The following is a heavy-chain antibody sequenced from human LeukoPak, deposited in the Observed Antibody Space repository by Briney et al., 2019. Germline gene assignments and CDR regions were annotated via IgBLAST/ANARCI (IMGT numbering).Heavy chain of an antibody. CDR2: IYYSGST. CDR3: ARSTVMHFDY. Sequence: SETLSLTCTVSGGSISSSSYYWGWIRQPPGKGLEWIGSIYYSGSTYYNPSLKSRVTISVDTSKNQFSLKLSSVTAADTAVYYCARSTVMHFDYWGQGTLVTVSS. D-gene: IGHD4-17*01. J-gene: IGHJ4*02. V-gene: IGHV4-39*07. CDR1: GGSISSSSYY.